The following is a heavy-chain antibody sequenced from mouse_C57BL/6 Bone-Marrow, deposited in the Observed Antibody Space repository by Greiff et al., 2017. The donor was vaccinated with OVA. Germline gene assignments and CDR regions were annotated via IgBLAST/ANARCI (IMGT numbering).Heavy chain of an antibody. CDR3: APIYDGYSYFDD. V-gene: IGHV1-82*01. CDR1: GYAFSSSW. CDR2: LYPGDGDT. Sequence: QVQLQQSGPELVKPGASVKISCKASGYAFSSSWMNWVKQRPGKGLEWIGRLYPGDGDTNYNGKFKGKATLPADKSSSTAYMQLISLTSEDSAVYFCAPIYDGYSYFDDWGQGTTLTVSS. D-gene: IGHD2-3*01. J-gene: IGHJ2*01.